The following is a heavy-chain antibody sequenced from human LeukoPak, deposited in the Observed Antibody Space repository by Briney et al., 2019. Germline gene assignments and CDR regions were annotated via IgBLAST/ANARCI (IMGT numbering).Heavy chain of an antibody. Sequence: SETLSLTCTDSGGSISSYYWSWIRQPAGKGLEWIGRIYTSGSTNYNPSLKSRVAMSVDTSKNQFSLKLSSVTAADTAVYYCARAITIFGVAPMAFDIWGQGTMVTVSS. V-gene: IGHV4-4*07. D-gene: IGHD3-3*01. J-gene: IGHJ3*02. CDR2: IYTSGST. CDR1: GGSISSYY. CDR3: ARAITIFGVAPMAFDI.